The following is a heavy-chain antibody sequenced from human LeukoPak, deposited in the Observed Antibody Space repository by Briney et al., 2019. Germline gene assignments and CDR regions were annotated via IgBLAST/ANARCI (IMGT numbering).Heavy chain of an antibody. CDR3: AKDGPISGSYYARDAFDI. CDR1: GFTFSSYG. Sequence: GGSLRLSCAASGFTFSSYGMSWVRQAPGKGLEWVSAISGSGGSTYYADSVKGRFTISRDNSKNTLYLQMNSLRAEDTAVYYCAKDGPISGSYYARDAFDIWGQGTMVTVSS. V-gene: IGHV3-23*01. J-gene: IGHJ3*02. CDR2: ISGSGGST. D-gene: IGHD1-26*01.